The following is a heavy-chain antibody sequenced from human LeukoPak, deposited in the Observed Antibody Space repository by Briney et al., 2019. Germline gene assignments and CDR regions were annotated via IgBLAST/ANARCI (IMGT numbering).Heavy chain of an antibody. J-gene: IGHJ6*02. CDR1: GYSFTSYW. CDR3: ARHFPQQLSYYYYGMDV. D-gene: IGHD6-13*01. CDR2: IYPGDSDT. V-gene: IGHV5-51*01. Sequence: GESLKISCKGSGYSFTSYWIGWVRQMPGKGLEWMGIIYPGDSDTRYSPSFQGQVTISAEKSISTAYLQWSSLKASDTAMYYCARHFPQQLSYYYYGMDVWGQGTTVTVSS.